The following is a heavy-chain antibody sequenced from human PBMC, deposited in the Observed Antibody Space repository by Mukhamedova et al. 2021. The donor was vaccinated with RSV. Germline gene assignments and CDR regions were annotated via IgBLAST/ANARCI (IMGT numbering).Heavy chain of an antibody. V-gene: IGHV3-23*01. J-gene: IGHJ3*02. CDR2: IRDSDDKR. D-gene: IGHD6-19*01. Sequence: APGRGLEWVATIRDSDDKRYYADFVQGRFIISRDTSKSTIYVQLNDLRAEDTAVYYCARSRIEVAGTGGFDILGQGTMVTVTS. CDR3: ARSRIEVAGTGGFDI.